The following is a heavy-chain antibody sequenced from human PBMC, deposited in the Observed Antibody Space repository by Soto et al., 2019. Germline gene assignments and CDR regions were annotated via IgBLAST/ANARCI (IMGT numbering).Heavy chain of an antibody. J-gene: IGHJ1*01. CDR3: ARGQGSSWYGGYFQH. CDR1: GGSISSGGYY. D-gene: IGHD6-13*01. V-gene: IGHV4-31*03. Sequence: SETLSLTCTVSGGSISSGGYYWSWIRQHPGKGLEWIGYIYYSGSTYYNPSLKSRVTISVDTSKNQFSLKLSSVTAADTAVYYCARGQGSSWYGGYFQHWGQGTLVTVSS. CDR2: IYYSGST.